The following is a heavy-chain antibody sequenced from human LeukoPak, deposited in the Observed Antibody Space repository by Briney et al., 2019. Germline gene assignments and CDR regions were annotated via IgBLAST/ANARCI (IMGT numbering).Heavy chain of an antibody. Sequence: SGTLSLTCTVSGGSISSYYWSWIRQPAGKGLEWIGRIYTSGSTNYNPSLKSRVTMSVDTSKNQFSLKLSSVTAADTAVYYCARGEYYDILTGYYPGVPYNWFDPWGQGTLVTVSS. J-gene: IGHJ5*02. V-gene: IGHV4-4*07. CDR2: IYTSGST. CDR3: ARGEYYDILTGYYPGVPYNWFDP. D-gene: IGHD3-9*01. CDR1: GGSISSYY.